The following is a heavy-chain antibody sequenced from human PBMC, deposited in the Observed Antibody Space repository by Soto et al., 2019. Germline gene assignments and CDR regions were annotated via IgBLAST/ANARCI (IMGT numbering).Heavy chain of an antibody. CDR3: ATVGTGSYNWLDP. D-gene: IGHD1-26*01. CDR1: GFTFSNNW. CDR2: INGDGSRT. V-gene: IGHV3-74*01. Sequence: EVPLVESGGGLVQPGGSLRLSCAASGFTFSNNWMHWVRQAPGKGLVWVSRINGDGSRTNYADSVRGRFTISRDNAKNTLFLQMNGLRAEDTAVYYCATVGTGSYNWLDPWGQGTLVTVSS. J-gene: IGHJ5*02.